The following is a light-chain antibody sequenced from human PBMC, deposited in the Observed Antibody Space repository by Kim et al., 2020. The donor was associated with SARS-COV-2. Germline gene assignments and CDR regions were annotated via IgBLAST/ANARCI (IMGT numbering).Light chain of an antibody. CDR3: QQYGSSLRT. J-gene: IGKJ1*01. CDR1: QSVTSSY. V-gene: IGKV3-20*01. CDR2: GAS. Sequence: EIVLTQSPGPLSLSPGERATLSCRASQSVTSSYLAWYQQKAGQAPRLLIYGASTRAAGIPDRFSGSGSGTDFTLTISRLEPEDFAVYYCQQYGSSLRTFGQGTKVDIK.